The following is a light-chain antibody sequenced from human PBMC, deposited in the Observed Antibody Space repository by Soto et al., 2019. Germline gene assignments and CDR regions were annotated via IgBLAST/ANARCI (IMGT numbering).Light chain of an antibody. J-gene: IGKJ1*01. V-gene: IGKV1-5*01. CDR3: QQYNSYSQT. CDR2: DAS. CDR1: QSISSW. Sequence: DIQMTQSPPTLSASVGDRVTITCRASQSISSWLAWYQQKPGKAPKLLIYDASSLESGVPSRFSGSGSGTEFTLTISSLQPDDFATYYCQQYNSYSQTFGQGTKV.